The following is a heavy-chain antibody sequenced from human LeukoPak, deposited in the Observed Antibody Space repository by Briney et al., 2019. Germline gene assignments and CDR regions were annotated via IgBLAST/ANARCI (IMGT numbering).Heavy chain of an antibody. Sequence: PSETLSLTCTVSGGSISSSSSYWSWIRQPPGKGLEWIGYIYYSGNTDYDPSLKSRVTISVDTSKNQFSLKLTTVTAADTAVYYCARASRGHDDWGQGTLVTVSS. CDR1: GGSISSSSSY. CDR2: IYYSGNT. V-gene: IGHV4-61*01. CDR3: ARASRGHDD. D-gene: IGHD3-10*01. J-gene: IGHJ4*02.